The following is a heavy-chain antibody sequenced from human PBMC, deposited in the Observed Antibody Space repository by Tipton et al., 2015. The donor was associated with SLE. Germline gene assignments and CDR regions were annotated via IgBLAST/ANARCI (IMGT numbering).Heavy chain of an antibody. V-gene: IGHV3-48*03. D-gene: IGHD6-19*01. Sequence: SLRLSCTASGFTFSSQEMNWVRQAPGKGLEWVSYISSGGTFIHYADAVKGRFTISRDNAKNSLYLQMNSLRPEDTALYYCATEAVPWGQGTLVTVSS. CDR2: ISSGGTFI. CDR3: ATEAVP. CDR1: GFTFSSQE. J-gene: IGHJ4*02.